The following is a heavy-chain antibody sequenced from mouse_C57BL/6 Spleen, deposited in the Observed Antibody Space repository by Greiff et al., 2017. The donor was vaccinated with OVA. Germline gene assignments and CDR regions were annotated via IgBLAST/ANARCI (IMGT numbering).Heavy chain of an antibody. Sequence: QVQLQQPGAELVMPGASVKLSCKASGYTFTSYWMHWVKQRPGQGLEWIGEIDPSDSYTNYNQKFKGKSTLTVDKSSSTAYMQLSSLTSEDSAVYYCARSNVSYYGSSYAMDYWGQGTSATVSS. D-gene: IGHD1-1*01. V-gene: IGHV1-69*01. J-gene: IGHJ4*01. CDR3: ARSNVSYYGSSYAMDY. CDR2: IDPSDSYT. CDR1: GYTFTSYW.